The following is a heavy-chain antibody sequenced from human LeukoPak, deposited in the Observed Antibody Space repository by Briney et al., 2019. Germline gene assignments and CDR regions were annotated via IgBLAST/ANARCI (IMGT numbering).Heavy chain of an antibody. Sequence: SETLSLTCAVSGGSISSSSWWSWVRQPPGKGLEWIGEIYHSGSTNYNPSLKRRVTISVDKSKNQFSLKLSSVTAADTAVYYCARDRITGTPSFDYWGQGTLVTVSS. V-gene: IGHV4-4*02. CDR2: IYHSGST. D-gene: IGHD1-7*01. CDR3: ARDRITGTPSFDY. CDR1: GGSISSSSW. J-gene: IGHJ4*02.